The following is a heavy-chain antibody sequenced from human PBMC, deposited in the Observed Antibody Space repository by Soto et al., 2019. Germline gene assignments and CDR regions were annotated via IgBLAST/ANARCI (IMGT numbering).Heavy chain of an antibody. Sequence: QVTLKESGPVLVKPTETLTLTCTVSGFSLSNSVMGVTWIRQPPGKALEWLAHIFSGDQTSYSTSLKSRLTISRDTSKSQGVLSRASVDPVDTATYFCARIRWELDYAMDVWGQGTTVTVSS. V-gene: IGHV2-26*01. CDR3: ARIRWELDYAMDV. J-gene: IGHJ6*02. D-gene: IGHD1-26*01. CDR2: IFSGDQT. CDR1: GFSLSNSVMG.